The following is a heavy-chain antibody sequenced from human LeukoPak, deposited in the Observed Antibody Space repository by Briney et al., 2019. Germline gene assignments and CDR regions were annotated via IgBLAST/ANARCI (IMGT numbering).Heavy chain of an antibody. J-gene: IGHJ4*02. D-gene: IGHD2-8*01. V-gene: IGHV4-59*01. Sequence: RTSETLSLTCTVSGGSISSYCWSWIRQPPGKGLEWIGYIYYSGSTNYNPSLKSRVTISVDTSKNQFSLKLSSVTAADTAVYYCVRDDAGFDYWGQGILVTVSS. CDR2: IYYSGST. CDR3: VRDDAGFDY. CDR1: GGSISSYC.